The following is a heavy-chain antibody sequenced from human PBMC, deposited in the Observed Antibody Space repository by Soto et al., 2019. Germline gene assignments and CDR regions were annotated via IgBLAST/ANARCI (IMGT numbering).Heavy chain of an antibody. CDR1: GFTFGDYA. CDR3: TFYCSSTSCYISYYYGMDV. CDR2: IRSKAYGGTT. D-gene: IGHD2-2*02. V-gene: IGHV3-49*03. J-gene: IGHJ6*02. Sequence: GGSLRLSCTASGFTFGDYAMSWFRQAPGRGLEWVGFIRSKAYGGTTEYAASVKGRFTTSRDDSKSIAYLQMNSLKTEDTAVYYCTFYCSSTSCYISYYYGMDVWGQGTTVTVSS.